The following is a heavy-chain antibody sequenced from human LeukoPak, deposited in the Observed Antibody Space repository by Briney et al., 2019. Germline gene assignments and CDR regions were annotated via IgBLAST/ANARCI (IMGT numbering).Heavy chain of an antibody. CDR3: AKDSGLYCSSTKPLDY. Sequence: PGRSPRLSCAASGFTFDDYAMHWVRQAPGKGLEWVSGISWNSGSIGYADSVKGRFTISRDNAKNSLYLQMNSLRAEDTALYYCAKDSGLYCSSTKPLDYWGQGTLVTVSS. D-gene: IGHD2-2*01. V-gene: IGHV3-9*01. CDR1: GFTFDDYA. J-gene: IGHJ4*02. CDR2: ISWNSGSI.